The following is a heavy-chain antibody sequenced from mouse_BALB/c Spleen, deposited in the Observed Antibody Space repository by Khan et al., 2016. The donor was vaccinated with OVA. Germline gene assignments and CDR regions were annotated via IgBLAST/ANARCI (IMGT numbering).Heavy chain of an antibody. CDR2: VYPGDGRA. CDR3: ARNSDFGNYFDS. V-gene: IGHV1S81*02. J-gene: IGHJ2*01. CDR1: GYTFTNYW. D-gene: IGHD2-1*01. Sequence: QVQLQQPGAELVKPGASVKLSCKASGYTFTNYWVHWVKQRPGKGLEWIGEVYPGDGRANYNEKFKSKATLTVDKSSSIAFMQLSSLTSEDSAVYSGARNSDFGNYFDSWGQGTTLTVSS.